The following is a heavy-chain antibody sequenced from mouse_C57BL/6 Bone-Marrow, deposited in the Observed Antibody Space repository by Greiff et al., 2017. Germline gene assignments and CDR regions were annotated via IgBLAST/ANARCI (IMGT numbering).Heavy chain of an antibody. CDR1: GYTFTSYW. J-gene: IGHJ3*01. Sequence: VQLQQPGAELVRPGTSVKLSCKASGYTFTSYWMHWVKQRPGQGLEWIGLIDPSDSYTNYNQKFKGKATLTVDTSSSTAYMQLSSLTSEDSAVYYCAREDGYYLAYWGQGTLVTVSA. D-gene: IGHD2-3*01. CDR2: IDPSDSYT. V-gene: IGHV1-59*01. CDR3: AREDGYYLAY.